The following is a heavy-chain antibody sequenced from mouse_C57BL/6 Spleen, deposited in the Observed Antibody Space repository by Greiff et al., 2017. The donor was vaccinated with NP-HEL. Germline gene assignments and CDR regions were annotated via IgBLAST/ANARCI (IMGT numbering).Heavy chain of an antibody. V-gene: IGHV5-17*01. Sequence: EVQGVESGGGLVKPGGSLKLSCAASGFTFSDYGMHWVRQAPEKGLEWVAYISSGSSTIYYADTVKGRFTISRDNAKNTLFLQMTSLRSEDTAMYYCARREGYGNYGFYFDYWGQGTTLTVSS. CDR1: GFTFSDYG. CDR2: ISSGSSTI. D-gene: IGHD2-10*02. CDR3: ARREGYGNYGFYFDY. J-gene: IGHJ2*01.